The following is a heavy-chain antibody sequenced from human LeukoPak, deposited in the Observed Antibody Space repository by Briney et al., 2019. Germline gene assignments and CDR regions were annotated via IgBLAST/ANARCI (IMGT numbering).Heavy chain of an antibody. J-gene: IGHJ6*03. Sequence: GSLRLSCAASGFTFSSYSMNWVRQAPGKGLEWVSYISSSSSTIYYADSVKGRFTISRDNAKNSLYLQMNSLRAEDTAVYYCARDKHGGYDFWSGYYTPMEVWGKGTTVTVSS. CDR2: ISSSSSTI. V-gene: IGHV3-48*01. D-gene: IGHD3-3*01. CDR1: GFTFSSYS. CDR3: ARDKHGGYDFWSGYYTPMEV.